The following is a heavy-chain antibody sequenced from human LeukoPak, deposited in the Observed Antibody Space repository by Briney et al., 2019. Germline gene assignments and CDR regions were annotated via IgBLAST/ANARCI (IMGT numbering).Heavy chain of an antibody. J-gene: IGHJ4*02. CDR3: AKDKFYSSGTFFDY. CDR1: AFTLNNYA. CDR2: ISKDGSNK. V-gene: IGHV3-30*18. Sequence: GGSLRLSCAASAFTLNNYAMHWVRQAPGKGLEWVAVISKDGSNKYYADSVKGRFTISRDNSKNTLYLEMNSLRAEDTAVYYCAKDKFYSSGTFFDYWGQGTLVTVSS. D-gene: IGHD3-10*01.